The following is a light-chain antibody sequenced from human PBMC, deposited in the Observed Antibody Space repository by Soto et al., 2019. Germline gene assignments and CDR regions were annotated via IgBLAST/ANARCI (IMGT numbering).Light chain of an antibody. CDR2: EDN. CDR3: KSYATQAVV. CDR1: GGSIATNY. J-gene: IGLJ2*01. Sequence: NFMLTQPHSVSESPGKTVTISCIGSGGSIATNYVQWYQQRPGSAPITIIYEDNQRPSGVPDRFSGSIDSSSNSASLTISGLRAEDEADYYGKSYATQAVVFGGGTKLTVL. V-gene: IGLV6-57*02.